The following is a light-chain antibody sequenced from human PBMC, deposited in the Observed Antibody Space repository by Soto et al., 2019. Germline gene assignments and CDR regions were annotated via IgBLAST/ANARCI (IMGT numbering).Light chain of an antibody. J-gene: IGLJ1*01. CDR2: GNS. V-gene: IGLV1-40*01. CDR3: KSYAGSNTYV. CDR1: NSNIGAGYD. Sequence: QSVLTQPPSVSGAPGQRVTISCTGSNSNIGAGYDVHWYQQLPGTAPKLLIYGNSNRPSGVPDRFSGSKSGTSASLTVSGLHAADEADYFCKSYAGSNTYVFGSGTKVTVL.